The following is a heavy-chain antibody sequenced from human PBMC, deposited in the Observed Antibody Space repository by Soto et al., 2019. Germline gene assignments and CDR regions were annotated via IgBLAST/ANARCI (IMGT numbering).Heavy chain of an antibody. CDR1: GYTLTELS. J-gene: IGHJ6*02. CDR3: ATDFCSSTSCKGEYYYYGMDV. Sequence: GTSVKVSCKVSGYTLTELSMHWVRQAPGKGLEWMGGFDPEDGETIYAQKFQGRVTMTEDTSTDTAYMELSSLRSEDTDVYYCATDFCSSTSCKGEYYYYGMDVWCQGITFTVSS. D-gene: IGHD2-2*01. CDR2: FDPEDGET. V-gene: IGHV1-24*01.